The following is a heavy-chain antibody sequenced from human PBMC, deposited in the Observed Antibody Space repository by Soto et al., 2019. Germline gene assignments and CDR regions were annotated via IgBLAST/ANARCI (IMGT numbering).Heavy chain of an antibody. CDR1: GYSVSSANW. D-gene: IGHD3-16*01. V-gene: IGHV4-28*01. CDR3: VRYVSGSNARWFGP. J-gene: IGHJ5*02. Sequence: SETLSLTCAVSGYSVSSANWWGWIRQPPGKGLEWIGYMHYSGSTHYSPSLRSRVTLPADTSKNQFSLTLSSVTAVDTAVYYCVRYVSGSNARWFGPWGQGTLVTVSS. CDR2: MHYSGST.